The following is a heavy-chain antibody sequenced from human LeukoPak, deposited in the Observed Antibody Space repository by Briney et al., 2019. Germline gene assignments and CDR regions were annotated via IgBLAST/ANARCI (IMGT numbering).Heavy chain of an antibody. Sequence: PSETLSVTCAVYGGSFSGYYWSWIRQPPGKGLEWIGEINHSGSTNYNLSLKSRVTISVDTSKNQFSLKLSSVTAADTAVYYCARADYDFWSGYFYWGQGTLVTVSS. CDR2: INHSGST. V-gene: IGHV4-34*01. J-gene: IGHJ4*02. D-gene: IGHD3-3*01. CDR1: GGSFSGYY. CDR3: ARADYDFWSGYFY.